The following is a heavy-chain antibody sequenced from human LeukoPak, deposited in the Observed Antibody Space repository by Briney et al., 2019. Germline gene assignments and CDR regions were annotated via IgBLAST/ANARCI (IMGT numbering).Heavy chain of an antibody. Sequence: TGGSLRLSCAASGFTVSSNYKSWVRQAPGKGLEWVSVIYSGGSTYYADSVKGRFTISRHNSKNTLYLQMNSLRAEDTAVYYCARDLRGQEDVWGQGTTVTVSS. CDR1: GFTVSSNY. CDR3: ARDLRGQEDV. V-gene: IGHV3-53*04. J-gene: IGHJ6*02. CDR2: IYSGGST. D-gene: IGHD3-10*01.